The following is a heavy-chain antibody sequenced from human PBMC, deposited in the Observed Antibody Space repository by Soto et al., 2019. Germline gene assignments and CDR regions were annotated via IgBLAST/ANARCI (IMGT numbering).Heavy chain of an antibody. J-gene: IGHJ4*02. CDR2: VYYSGST. D-gene: IGHD3-10*01. CDR1: GGSISSSSYY. V-gene: IGHV4-39*01. Sequence: SETLSLTCTVSGGSISSSSYYWGWIRQPPGKGLEWIGSVYYSGSTYYNPSLKSRVTISVDTSKNQFSLKLSTVTAADTTVYYCARVDFSVTMIRYYFDYWGQGTLVTVSS. CDR3: ARVDFSVTMIRYYFDY.